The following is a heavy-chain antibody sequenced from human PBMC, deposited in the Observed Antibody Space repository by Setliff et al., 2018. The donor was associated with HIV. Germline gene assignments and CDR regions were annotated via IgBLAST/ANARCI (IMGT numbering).Heavy chain of an antibody. V-gene: IGHV3-21*04. CDR1: GFTFSSYS. CDR3: AKDITPYYDYVWGSYRPGAFDI. D-gene: IGHD3-16*02. J-gene: IGHJ3*02. CDR2: SSSSSSYI. Sequence: GGSLRLSCAASGFTFSSYSMNWVRQAPGKGLEWVSSSSSSSSYIYYADSMKGRFTISRDNAKNSLYLQMSSLRAEDTALYYCAKDITPYYDYVWGSYRPGAFDIWGQGTMVTVSS.